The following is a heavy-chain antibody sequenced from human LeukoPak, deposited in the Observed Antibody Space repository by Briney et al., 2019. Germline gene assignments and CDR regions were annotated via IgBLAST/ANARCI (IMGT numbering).Heavy chain of an antibody. V-gene: IGHV3-23*01. D-gene: IGHD3-10*01. J-gene: IGHJ4*02. Sequence: GGSLRLSCAASGFTFSSYAMSWVRQAPGKGLEWVSAISGSGGSTYYADSVKGRFTISRDNSKNTLYLQMNSLRAEDTAVYYCAKDVEVRGVIITAFDYWGQGTLVTVSS. CDR2: ISGSGGST. CDR3: AKDVEVRGVIITAFDY. CDR1: GFTFSSYA.